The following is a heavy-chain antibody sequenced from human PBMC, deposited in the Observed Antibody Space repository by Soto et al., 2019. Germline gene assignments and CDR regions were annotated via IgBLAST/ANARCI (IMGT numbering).Heavy chain of an antibody. CDR1: GFSFNSYG. CDR2: ISYDGTNK. CDR3: AKTGVSVVRGVPQGFDY. D-gene: IGHD3-10*01. V-gene: IGHV3-30*18. Sequence: QMQLVESGGGVVQPERSLRLSCAASGFSFNSYGMHWVRQAPGKGLEWVAFISYDGTNKFYGDSVKGRFTISRDNSKSTLYLQMNSLRPEDTAVYYCAKTGVSVVRGVPQGFDYWGQGTLVTVSS. J-gene: IGHJ4*02.